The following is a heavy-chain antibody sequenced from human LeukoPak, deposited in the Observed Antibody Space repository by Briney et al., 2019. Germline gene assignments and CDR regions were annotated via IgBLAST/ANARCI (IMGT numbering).Heavy chain of an antibody. J-gene: IGHJ3*02. CDR1: GFTFSMHA. D-gene: IGHD3-16*01. V-gene: IGHV3-23*01. Sequence: GGSLRLSCAASGFTFSMHAMSWVRQAPGKGLECVSTISGSSDIIYYADSVKGRFTITRDNSKNTLYLQMNSLRAEDTAVYYCARALGAYAFDIWGQGTMVTVSS. CDR2: ISGSSDII. CDR3: ARALGAYAFDI.